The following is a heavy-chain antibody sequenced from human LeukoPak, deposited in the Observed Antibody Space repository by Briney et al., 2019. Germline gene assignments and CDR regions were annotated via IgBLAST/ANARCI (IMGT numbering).Heavy chain of an antibody. CDR1: GFTFSSYS. Sequence: QPGGSLRLSCAASGFTFSSYSMNWVRQAPGKGLEWVSYISSSSTIYYADSVKGRFTISRDNAKNSLYLQMNSLRAEDTAVYYCARSRGRYWGQGTLVTVSS. CDR3: ARSRGRY. V-gene: IGHV3-48*01. J-gene: IGHJ4*02. CDR2: ISSSSTI.